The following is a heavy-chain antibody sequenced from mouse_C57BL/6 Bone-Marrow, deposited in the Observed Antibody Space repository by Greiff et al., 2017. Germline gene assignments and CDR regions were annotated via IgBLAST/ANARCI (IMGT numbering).Heavy chain of an antibody. CDR2: IDPENGDT. V-gene: IGHV14-4*01. J-gene: IGHJ2*01. D-gene: IGHD4-1*02. CDR3: TINWDYFDY. Sequence: VQLQQSGAELVRPGASVKLSCTASGFNIKDDYMHWVKQRPEQGLEWIGWIDPENGDTEYASKFQGKATITADTSSNTAYLQLSSLTSEDTAVYYYTINWDYFDYWGQGTTLTVSS. CDR1: GFNIKDDY.